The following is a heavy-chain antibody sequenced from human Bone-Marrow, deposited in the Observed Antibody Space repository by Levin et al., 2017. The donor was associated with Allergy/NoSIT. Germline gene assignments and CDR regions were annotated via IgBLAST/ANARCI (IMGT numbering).Heavy chain of an antibody. Sequence: GESLKISCAASGFTFSSYGMHWVRQAPGKGLEWVAVISYDGSNKYYADSVKGRFTISRDNSKNTLYLQMNSLRAEDTAVYYCAKVRIRGGSCRGRGTDYWGQGTLVTVSS. CDR3: AKVRIRGGSCRGRGTDY. D-gene: IGHD2-15*01. CDR1: GFTFSSYG. V-gene: IGHV3-30*18. CDR2: ISYDGSNK. J-gene: IGHJ4*02.